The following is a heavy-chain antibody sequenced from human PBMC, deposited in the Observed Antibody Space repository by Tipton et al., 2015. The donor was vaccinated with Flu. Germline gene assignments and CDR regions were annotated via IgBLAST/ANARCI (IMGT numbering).Heavy chain of an antibody. D-gene: IGHD4-11*01. CDR2: INHNGNT. CDR1: GDSVRSSYY. J-gene: IGHJ5*02. Sequence: TLSLTCTASGDSVRSSYYWAWIRQPPGRGLEWIGNINHNGNTYHNASLRSRVTISVDTSRNHFSLKLSSVTAADTAVYYCARRDLSNYVSDPKNWFDPWGQGTLVTVSS. V-gene: IGHV4-38-2*02. CDR3: ARRDLSNYVSDPKNWFDP.